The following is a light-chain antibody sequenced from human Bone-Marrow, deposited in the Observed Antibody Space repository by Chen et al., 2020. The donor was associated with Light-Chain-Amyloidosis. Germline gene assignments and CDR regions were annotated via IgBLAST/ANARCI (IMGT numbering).Light chain of an antibody. CDR3: QVWDRSSDRPV. J-gene: IGLJ3*02. CDR2: DDS. Sequence: SSVLTQPSSVSVAPGQTATIACGGNNIGSTSVHWYQQTPGQAPLLVVYDDSDRPSGIPERLSASNSGNTATLTISRVEAGDEADYYCQVWDRSSDRPVFGGGTKLTVL. CDR1: NIGSTS. V-gene: IGLV3-21*02.